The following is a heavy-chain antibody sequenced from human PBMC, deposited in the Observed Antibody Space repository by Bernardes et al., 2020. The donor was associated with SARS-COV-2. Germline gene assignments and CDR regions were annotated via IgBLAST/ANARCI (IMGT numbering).Heavy chain of an antibody. CDR2: INYSGNI. CDR1: GGSFSGYY. V-gene: IGHV4-34*01. Sequence: SETLSLTCAVYGGSFSGYYWNWIRQSPGKGLEWIGEINYSGNIDSNPSLKSRVTFSVDTSKNQFSLRLDSVTAADTAVYYCAGHALSAAAGTTVLYWGQGTLVTVSS. D-gene: IGHD6-13*01. CDR3: AGHALSAAAGTTVLY. J-gene: IGHJ4*02.